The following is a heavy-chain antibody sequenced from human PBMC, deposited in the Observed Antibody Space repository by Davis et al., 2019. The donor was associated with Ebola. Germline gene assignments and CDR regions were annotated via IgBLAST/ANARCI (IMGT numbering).Heavy chain of an antibody. CDR1: GFTFTSYS. CDR3: AKGSLYGSRSITAGKDV. D-gene: IGHD4-17*01. Sequence: GESLKISCAASGFTFTSYSMTWVRQAPGRGLEWVSGISGSGSTYYADSVKGRFTFSRDNSKNTLYLQMNSLRAEDTAVYYCAKGSLYGSRSITAGKDVWGQGTTVTVSS. CDR2: ISGSGST. V-gene: IGHV3-23*01. J-gene: IGHJ6*02.